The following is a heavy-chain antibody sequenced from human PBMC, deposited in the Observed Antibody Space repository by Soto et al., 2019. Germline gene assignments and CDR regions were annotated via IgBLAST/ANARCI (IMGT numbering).Heavy chain of an antibody. Sequence: SETLSLTCTVSGGSISSSSYYWGWIRQTPGKGLEWIGSIYYSGSTYYNPSLKSRVTISVDTSKNQFSLKLSSVTAADTAVYYCARGRNGFDPWGQGALVKVSS. CDR3: ARGRNGFDP. CDR1: GGSISSSSYY. CDR2: IYYSGST. J-gene: IGHJ5*02. V-gene: IGHV4-39*01.